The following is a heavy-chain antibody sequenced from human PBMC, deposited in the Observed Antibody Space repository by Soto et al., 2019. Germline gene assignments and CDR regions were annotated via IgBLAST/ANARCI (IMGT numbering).Heavy chain of an antibody. D-gene: IGHD3-22*01. Sequence: ASVKVSCKASGYTLTGYYMHWVRQAPGQGLEWMGWINPNSGGTNYAQKFQGWVTMTRDTSISTAYKELSRLRSDDTAVYYCAREHRYYDSSGYSSRRLDYWGPGTLVTVSS. CDR3: AREHRYYDSSGYSSRRLDY. J-gene: IGHJ4*02. CDR2: INPNSGGT. V-gene: IGHV1-2*04. CDR1: GYTLTGYY.